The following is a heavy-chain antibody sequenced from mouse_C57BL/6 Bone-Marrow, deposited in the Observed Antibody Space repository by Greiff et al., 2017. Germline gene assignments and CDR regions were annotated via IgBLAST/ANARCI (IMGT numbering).Heavy chain of an antibody. CDR1: GYSFTDYN. V-gene: IGHV1-39*01. Sequence: VQLQQSGPELVKPGASVKISCKASGYSFTDYNMNWVKQSNGKSLEWIGVINPNYGTTSYNQKFKGKATLTVDQSSSTAYMQLDNLTAEDSTFYYCARTSHYYGSSYWYFDVWGTGTTVTVSS. CDR2: INPNYGTT. D-gene: IGHD1-1*01. J-gene: IGHJ1*03. CDR3: ARTSHYYGSSYWYFDV.